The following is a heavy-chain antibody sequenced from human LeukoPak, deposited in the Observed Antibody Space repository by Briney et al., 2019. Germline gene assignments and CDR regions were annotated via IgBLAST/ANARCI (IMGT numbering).Heavy chain of an antibody. V-gene: IGHV3-15*01. CDR2: IKTKTDGGTT. CDR3: TTPYHAYYDSSGYYNY. CDR1: GFTFSNAW. Sequence: PGGSLRLSCAASGFTFSNAWMSWVRQAPGKGLEWVGRIKTKTDGGTTDYAAPVKGRFTISRDDSKNTLYLLMNSLKTEDPAVYYCTTPYHAYYDSSGYYNYWGQGTLVTVSS. D-gene: IGHD3-22*01. J-gene: IGHJ4*02.